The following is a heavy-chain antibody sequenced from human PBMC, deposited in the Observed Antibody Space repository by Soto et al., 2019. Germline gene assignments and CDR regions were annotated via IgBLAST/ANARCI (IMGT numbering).Heavy chain of an antibody. J-gene: IGHJ4*02. CDR3: IKDTSPGGLDY. CDR1: GFKISSSS. Sequence: EVQLVESGGGLVQPGGSLRLSCAAFGFKISSSSMNWVRQAPGRGLEWVAYISDSGSNTLYADSVKGRFTVSRDTAKNSLYLQMNSLRVEDTALYYCIKDTSPGGLDYWGQGTLVTVSS. D-gene: IGHD5-18*01. CDR2: ISDSGSNT. V-gene: IGHV3-48*01.